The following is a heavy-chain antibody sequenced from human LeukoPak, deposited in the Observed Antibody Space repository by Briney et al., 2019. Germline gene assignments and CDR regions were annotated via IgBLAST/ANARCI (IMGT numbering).Heavy chain of an antibody. V-gene: IGHV1-69*13. CDR1: GGTFSSYA. CDR2: IIPIFATA. CDR3: ARGPITTRSHFDY. D-gene: IGHD3-22*01. J-gene: IGHJ4*02. Sequence: GAPVKVSCKASGGTFSSYAISWVRQAPGQGLEWMGGIIPIFATANYAQKFQGRVTITADESTSTAYMELSSLRSEDTAVYYCARGPITTRSHFDYWGQGTLVTVSS.